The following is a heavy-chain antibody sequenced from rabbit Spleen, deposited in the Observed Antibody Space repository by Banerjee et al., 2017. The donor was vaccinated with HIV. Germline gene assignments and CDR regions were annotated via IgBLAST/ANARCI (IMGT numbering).Heavy chain of an antibody. Sequence: QSLEESGGDLVKPGASLTLTCTASGFSFSYNYFMCWVRQAPGKGPEWIGCIYVGTGSAYYATWVNGRFSISKTSSTTVTLQMTSLTAADTATYFCARDLVTVIGWNFNLWGPGTLVTVS. CDR2: IYVGTGSA. J-gene: IGHJ4*01. CDR1: GFSFSYNYF. CDR3: ARDLVTVIGWNFNL. V-gene: IGHV1S40*01. D-gene: IGHD1-1*01.